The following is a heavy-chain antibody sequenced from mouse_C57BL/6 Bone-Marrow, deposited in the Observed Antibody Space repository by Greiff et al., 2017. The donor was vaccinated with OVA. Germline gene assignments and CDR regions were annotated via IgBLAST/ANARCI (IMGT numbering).Heavy chain of an antibody. CDR2: IYPRSGNT. Sequence: VQLQQSGAELARPGASVKLSCKASGYTFTSYGLSWVKQRTGQGLEWIGEIYPRSGNTYYNEKFKGKATLTADKSSSTAYMELRSLTSEDSAVYFCARSFYYYGSPYYFDYWGQGTTLTVSS. CDR3: ARSFYYYGSPYYFDY. D-gene: IGHD1-1*01. CDR1: GYTFTSYG. J-gene: IGHJ2*01. V-gene: IGHV1-81*01.